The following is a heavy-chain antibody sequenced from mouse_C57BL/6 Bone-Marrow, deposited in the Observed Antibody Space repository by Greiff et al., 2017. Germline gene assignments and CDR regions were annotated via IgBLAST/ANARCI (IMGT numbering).Heavy chain of an antibody. CDR3: ARYHSLFAY. CDR2: IDPSDSYT. CDR1: GYTFTSYW. Sequence: QVQLQQSGAELVKPGASVKLSCKASGYTFTSYWMQWVKQRPGQGLEWIGEIDPSDSYTNYNQKFKGKATLTVDTSSSTAYMQLSSLTSEDSAVYYCARYHSLFAYWGQGTLVTVSA. J-gene: IGHJ3*01. V-gene: IGHV1-50*01. D-gene: IGHD6-1*01.